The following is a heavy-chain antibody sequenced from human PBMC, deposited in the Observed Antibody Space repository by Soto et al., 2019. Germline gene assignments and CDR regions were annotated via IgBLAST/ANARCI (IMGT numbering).Heavy chain of an antibody. CDR1: GGTFSSYA. CDR3: ARFDSRGRLTDY. D-gene: IGHD2-21*01. J-gene: IGHJ4*02. CDR2: IIPIFGPA. Sequence: QVQLVQSGAAVKKPGSSVKVSCKASGGTFSSYAISWVRQAPGQGLEWMGGIIPIFGPANYAQKFQGRVTITADESTSTAYMELSRLRSEDTAVYYCARFDSRGRLTDYWGQGTLVTVSS. V-gene: IGHV1-69*01.